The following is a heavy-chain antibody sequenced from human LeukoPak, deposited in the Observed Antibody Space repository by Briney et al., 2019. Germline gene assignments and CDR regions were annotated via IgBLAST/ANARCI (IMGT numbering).Heavy chain of an antibody. J-gene: IGHJ4*02. Sequence: SVKVSFKASGGTFSIYAISWVRQAPGQGREWMGGIIPIFGTANYAQKFQGRVTITADKTTSTAYMELSSLRSEDTAVYYCARGVDTAIFDYWGQGTLVTVSS. CDR1: GGTFSIYA. CDR3: ARGVDTAIFDY. D-gene: IGHD5-18*01. V-gene: IGHV1-69*06. CDR2: IIPIFGTA.